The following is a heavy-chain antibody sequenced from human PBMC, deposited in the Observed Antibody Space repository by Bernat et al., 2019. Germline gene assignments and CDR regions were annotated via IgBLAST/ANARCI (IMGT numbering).Heavy chain of an antibody. J-gene: IGHJ4*02. CDR2: IRSKAYGGTT. CDR1: GFTFGDYA. D-gene: IGHD6-19*01. Sequence: EVQLVESGGGLVQPGRSLRLSCTASGFTFGDYAMSWVRQAPGKGLEWVGFIRSKAYGGTTEYAASVKGRFTISRDDSKSIAYLQMNSLKTEDTAVYYCTRDGDGSGWYAYYFDYGGQGTLVTVSS. V-gene: IGHV3-49*04. CDR3: TRDGDGSGWYAYYFDY.